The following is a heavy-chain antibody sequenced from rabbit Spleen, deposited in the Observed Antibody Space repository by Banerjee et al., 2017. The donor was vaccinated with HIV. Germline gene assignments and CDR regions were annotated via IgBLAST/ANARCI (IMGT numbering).Heavy chain of an antibody. V-gene: IGHV1S45*01. Sequence: QEQLEESGGGLVQPAGSLPLSCTASGFSISSSYMMWVRQAPGKGLEWIEWIDTGDGGSTGFSYCAKGGIGVFNSSTTSVTPLPLSLTAVEAADNFCYCCSGTISRRFSRYCLYLWGPGTLVTVS. J-gene: IGHJ6*01. D-gene: IGHD1-1*01. CDR3: YCCSGTISRRFSRYCLYL. CDR1: GFSISSSYM. CDR2: IDTGDGGST.